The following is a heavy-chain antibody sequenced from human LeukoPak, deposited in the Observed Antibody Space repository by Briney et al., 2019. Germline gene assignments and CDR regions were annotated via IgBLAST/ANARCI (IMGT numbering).Heavy chain of an antibody. CDR3: ATQGEYYDFWSGYKQHYYYYYLDV. V-gene: IGHV1-69*13. CDR2: IIPIFGTA. D-gene: IGHD3-3*01. J-gene: IGHJ6*03. Sequence: SVKVSCKASGATFSRYAISWVRQAPGQGLEWMGGIIPIFGTANYAQKFKGRVTITADESTTTAYMELSSLRSEDTAVYHCATQGEYYDFWSGYKQHYYYYYLDVWGKGTTVTVSS. CDR1: GATFSRYA.